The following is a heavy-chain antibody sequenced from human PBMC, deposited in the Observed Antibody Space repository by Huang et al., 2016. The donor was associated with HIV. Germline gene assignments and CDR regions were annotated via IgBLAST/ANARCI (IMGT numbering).Heavy chain of an antibody. Sequence: QVQLVESGGGVVQPGRSLRISCAASGFTFSSYGMHWVRQAPGKGVEWGAVISYDAKTKYDADSVKGRFSISRDNSKTTVYLQLNSLRLEDTAVYYCAKGGSAAAVLDFWGQGTLVTVSS. CDR1: GFTFSSYG. V-gene: IGHV3-30*18. CDR2: ISYDAKTK. CDR3: AKGGSAAAVLDF. J-gene: IGHJ4*02. D-gene: IGHD6-13*01.